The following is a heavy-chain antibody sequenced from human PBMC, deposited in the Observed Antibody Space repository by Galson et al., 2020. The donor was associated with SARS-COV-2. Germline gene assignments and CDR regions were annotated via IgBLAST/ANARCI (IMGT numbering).Heavy chain of an antibody. D-gene: IGHD1-1*01. Sequence: SETLSLTCAVYGGSFSGYYWSWIRQPPGKGLEWIGEINHSGSTNYNPSLKSRVTISVDTSKNQFSLKLSSVTAADTAVYYCARIGKARPRGYPRWYFDYWGQGTLVTVSS. CDR2: INHSGST. CDR3: ARIGKARPRGYPRWYFDY. J-gene: IGHJ4*02. CDR1: GGSFSGYY. V-gene: IGHV4-34*01.